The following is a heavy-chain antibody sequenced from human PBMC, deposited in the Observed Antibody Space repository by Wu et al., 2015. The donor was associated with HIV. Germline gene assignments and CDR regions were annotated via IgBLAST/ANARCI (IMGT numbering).Heavy chain of an antibody. CDR1: GGTFSSYA. CDR2: IIPIFGTA. D-gene: IGHD3-22*01. J-gene: IGHJ6*02. Sequence: QVQLVQSGAEVKKPGSSVKVSCKASGGTFSSYAISWVRQAPGQGLEWMGRIIPIFGTANYAQKFQGRVTITADESTSTAYMELSSLRSEDTAVYYCARGPTYYYDSSGYYPQGYYYGMDVWGQGTTVTVSS. CDR3: ARGPTYYYDSSGYYPQGYYYGMDV. V-gene: IGHV1-69*13.